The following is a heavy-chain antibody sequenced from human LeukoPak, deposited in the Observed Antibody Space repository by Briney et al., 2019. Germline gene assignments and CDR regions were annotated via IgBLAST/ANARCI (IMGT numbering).Heavy chain of an antibody. CDR1: GGSFSGFY. CDR2: IYYSGST. V-gene: IGHV4-34*01. CDR3: ARQIYGIAAAQDY. J-gene: IGHJ4*02. D-gene: IGHD6-13*01. Sequence: SETLSLTCAVYGGSFSGFYWTWIRQPPGKGLEWIGSIYYSGSTYYNPSLKSRVTISVDTSKNQFSLKLSSVTAADTAVYYCARQIYGIAAAQDYWGQGTLVTVSS.